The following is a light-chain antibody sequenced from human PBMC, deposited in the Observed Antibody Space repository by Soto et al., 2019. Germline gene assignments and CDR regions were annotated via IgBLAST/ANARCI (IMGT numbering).Light chain of an antibody. CDR1: SSVTVDNNL. CDR3: CSYAGSSSHG. CDR2: EGR. J-gene: IGLJ1*01. Sequence: SAPTQPDIASGSTGQSVTNTCPGTSSVTVDNNLGAWDQQDPGKAPKRMIYEGRERPSGVSNRFSGSKSGNTAALTISGRQAEDEADDCCCSYAGSSSHGVGTGTKVTV. V-gene: IGLV2-23*01.